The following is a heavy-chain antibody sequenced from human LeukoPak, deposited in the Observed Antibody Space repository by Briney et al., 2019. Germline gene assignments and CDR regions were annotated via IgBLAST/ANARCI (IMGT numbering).Heavy chain of an antibody. V-gene: IGHV3-21*01. Sequence: GGSLRLSCAASGFTFSSYSMSWVRQAPGKGLEWVSSISSSSSYIYYADSVKGRFTISRDNAKNSLYLQMNSLRAEDTAVYYCAREQGYSSSYDYWGQGTLVTVSS. D-gene: IGHD6-6*01. J-gene: IGHJ4*02. CDR3: AREQGYSSSYDY. CDR1: GFTFSSYS. CDR2: ISSSSSYI.